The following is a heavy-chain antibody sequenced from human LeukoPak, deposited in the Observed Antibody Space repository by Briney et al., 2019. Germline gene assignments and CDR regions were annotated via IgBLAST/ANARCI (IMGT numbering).Heavy chain of an antibody. CDR1: GYTFTSYD. J-gene: IGHJ4*02. CDR2: MNPNSGNT. V-gene: IGHV1-8*01. CDR3: ARARGARRSSSVTYYFDY. Sequence: ASVKVSCKASGYTFTSYDINWVRQATGQGLEWMGWMNPNSGNTGYAQKFQGRVTMTRNTSISTAYMELSSLRSEDTAVYYCARARGARRSSSVTYYFDYWGQGTLVTVSS. D-gene: IGHD6-6*01.